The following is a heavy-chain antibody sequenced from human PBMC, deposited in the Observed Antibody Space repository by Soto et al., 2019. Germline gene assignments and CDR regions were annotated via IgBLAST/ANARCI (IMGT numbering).Heavy chain of an antibody. D-gene: IGHD3-16*01. Sequence: QVQLVQSGAEVKKPGASVTVSCKTSGYTFSNYGINWVRQAPGQGLEWMGWISGYNGNTNYAQTVQGRVTMTTDTSKGTVYMELRSLKSDDTAIYYCSRSIMVGGGFDPNNYHGRDVWGQGTTVTVSS. V-gene: IGHV1-18*01. J-gene: IGHJ6*02. CDR1: GYTFSNYG. CDR2: ISGYNGNT. CDR3: SRSIMVGGGFDPNNYHGRDV.